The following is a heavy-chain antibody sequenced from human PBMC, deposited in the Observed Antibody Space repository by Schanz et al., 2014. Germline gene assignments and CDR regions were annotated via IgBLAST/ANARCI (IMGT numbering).Heavy chain of an antibody. CDR2: ISWNSGTI. J-gene: IGHJ6*03. CDR3: ARVKYCTITRCYRTETEGIYYMDV. D-gene: IGHD2-2*01. CDR1: GFTFDKYA. Sequence: EVQLVESGGGLVQPGKSLRLSCAASGFTFDKYAMHWVRQAPGKGLEWVSVISWNSGTIGYADSVKGRFTISRDNAKNSLYLQMNSLRAEDTALYYCARVKYCTITRCYRTETEGIYYMDVWGKGTTVTVSS. V-gene: IGHV3-9*01.